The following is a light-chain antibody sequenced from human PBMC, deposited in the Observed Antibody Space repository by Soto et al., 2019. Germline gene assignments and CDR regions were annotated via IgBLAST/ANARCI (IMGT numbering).Light chain of an antibody. CDR2: DVS. J-gene: IGLJ1*01. Sequence: QSVLAQPASVSGSPGQSITISCTGTSSDVGRYNYVSWFQQHPGKAPKLLIYDVSNWPSGVSDRFSGSKSGNTASLTISGLQAEGEADYYCSSFTTSSTFVFGTGTKVTVL. CDR1: SSDVGRYNY. V-gene: IGLV2-14*01. CDR3: SSFTTSSTFV.